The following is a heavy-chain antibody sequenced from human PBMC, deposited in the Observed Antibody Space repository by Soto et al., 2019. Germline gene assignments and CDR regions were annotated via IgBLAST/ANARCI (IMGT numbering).Heavy chain of an antibody. CDR3: ARELEQWLLYYYSGMDV. CDR2: ISYDGSNK. J-gene: IGHJ6*02. Sequence: GGSLRLSCAASGFTFSSYAMHWVRQAPGKGLEWVAVISYDGSNKYYADSVKGRFTISRDNSKNTLYLQMNSLRAEDTAVYYCARELEQWLLYYYSGMDVWGQGTTVTVSS. D-gene: IGHD6-19*01. CDR1: GFTFSSYA. V-gene: IGHV3-30-3*01.